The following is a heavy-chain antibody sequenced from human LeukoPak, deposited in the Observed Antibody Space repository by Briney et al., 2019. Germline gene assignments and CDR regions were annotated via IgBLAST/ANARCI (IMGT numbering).Heavy chain of an antibody. CDR3: ARVSAMVTPFYYYYYGMDV. Sequence: PGGSLRLSCAASGFTFSSYEMNWVRQAPGKGLEWVSYISSSGNTIYYADSVKGRFTISRDNAKNSLYLQMNSLRAEDTAVYYCARVSAMVTPFYYYYYGMDVWGQGTTVTVSS. D-gene: IGHD5-18*01. V-gene: IGHV3-48*03. CDR2: ISSSGNTI. CDR1: GFTFSSYE. J-gene: IGHJ6*02.